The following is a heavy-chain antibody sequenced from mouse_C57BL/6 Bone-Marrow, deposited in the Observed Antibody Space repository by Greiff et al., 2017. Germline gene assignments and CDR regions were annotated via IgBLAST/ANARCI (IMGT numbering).Heavy chain of an antibody. CDR3: ARDDYYGSSYRCDY. Sequence: QVQLQQSGAELARPGASVKLSCKASGYTFTSYGIRWVKQRTGQGLAWIGEIYPRSGNTYYNEKFKGKATLTADKSSSTAYMELRSLTSEDSAVYFGARDDYYGSSYRCDYWGQGTTLTVSS. V-gene: IGHV1-81*01. CDR2: IYPRSGNT. D-gene: IGHD1-1*01. CDR1: GYTFTSYG. J-gene: IGHJ2*01.